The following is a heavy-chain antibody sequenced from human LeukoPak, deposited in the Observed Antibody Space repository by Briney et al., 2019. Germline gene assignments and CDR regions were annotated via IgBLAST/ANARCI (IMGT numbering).Heavy chain of an antibody. CDR1: GGSISTYH. D-gene: IGHD5-18*01. Sequence: PSETLSLTCSVSGGSISTYHWNWIRKPPGKGLEWIGYMQYSGISKYNPSLKSRVNIFVDTSKNQFVLNLRSVTAADTAVYYCARDKRHSYGSYFDPWGQGMLVTVSS. V-gene: IGHV4-59*01. J-gene: IGHJ4*02. CDR2: MQYSGIS. CDR3: ARDKRHSYGSYFDP.